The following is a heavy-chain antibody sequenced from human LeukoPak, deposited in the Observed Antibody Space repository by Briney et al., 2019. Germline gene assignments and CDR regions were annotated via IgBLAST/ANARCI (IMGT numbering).Heavy chain of an antibody. J-gene: IGHJ4*02. V-gene: IGHV3-30*18. Sequence: PGGSLRLSCAASGFTFSSYGMHWVRQAPGKGLEWVAVISYDGSNKYHADSVKGRFTISRDNSKNTLYLQMNSLRAEDTAVYYCAKDTRTGYSSSWYGEYYFDCWGQGTLVTVSS. CDR1: GFTFSSYG. CDR3: AKDTRTGYSSSWYGEYYFDC. CDR2: ISYDGSNK. D-gene: IGHD6-13*01.